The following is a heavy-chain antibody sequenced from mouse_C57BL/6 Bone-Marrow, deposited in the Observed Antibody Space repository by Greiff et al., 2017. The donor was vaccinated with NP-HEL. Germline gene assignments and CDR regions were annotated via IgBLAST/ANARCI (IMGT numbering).Heavy chain of an antibody. CDR2: ISRGGDYI. V-gene: IGHV5-9-1*02. CDR1: GFTFSSYA. Sequence: EVNVVESGEGLVKPGGSLKLSCAASGFTFSSYAMSWVRQTPEKRLEWVAYISRGGDYIYYADTVKGRFTMSRDNACNTLYLQMSSLKSEDTYMYDCTRENDGYCVDYGGQGTTLTVSA. D-gene: IGHD2-3*01. CDR3: TRENDGYCVDY. J-gene: IGHJ2*01.